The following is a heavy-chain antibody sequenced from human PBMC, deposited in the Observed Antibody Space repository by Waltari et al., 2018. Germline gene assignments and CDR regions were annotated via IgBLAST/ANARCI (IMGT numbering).Heavy chain of an antibody. CDR1: GFTFSTYA. Sequence: EVQLLESGGGLVQPGGSLRLSCAASGFTFSTYAMNWVRQAPGKGLEWVSVISGSGDRIYYADSVKGRFTISRDNSKNTLYLQMNSLTVDDTAVYYCAKDECGAYCSFDFWGHGTLVTVSS. J-gene: IGHJ4*01. V-gene: IGHV3-23*01. CDR3: AKDECGAYCSFDF. D-gene: IGHD1-26*01. CDR2: ISGSGDRI.